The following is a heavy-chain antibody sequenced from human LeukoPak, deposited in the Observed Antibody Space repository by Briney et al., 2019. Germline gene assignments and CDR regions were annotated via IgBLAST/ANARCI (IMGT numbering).Heavy chain of an antibody. CDR2: IYYSGST. J-gene: IGHJ3*02. V-gene: IGHV4-59*08. Sequence: SETLSLTCAVYGGSFSGYYWSWIRQPPGKGLEWIGYIYYSGSTNYNPSLKSRVTISVDTSKNQFSLKLSSVTAADTAVYYCALKTYYDILTGKDDAFDIWGQGTMVTVSS. D-gene: IGHD3-9*01. CDR1: GGSFSGYY. CDR3: ALKTYYDILTGKDDAFDI.